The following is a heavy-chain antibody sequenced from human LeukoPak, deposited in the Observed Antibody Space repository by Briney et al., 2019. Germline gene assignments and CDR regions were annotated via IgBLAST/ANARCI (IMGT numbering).Heavy chain of an antibody. V-gene: IGHV4-31*03. J-gene: IGHJ4*02. CDR3: ARRRGFGESMRYFDY. CDR1: GDSISNGGYY. D-gene: IGHD3-10*01. CDR2: IYHSGST. Sequence: SETLSLTCTVSGDSISNGGYYWSWIRQHPGKGLEWIGNIYHSGSTDYNPSLKSRATVSVSTSKNQFSLNLSSVTAADTAVYYCARRRGFGESMRYFDYWGQGILVTVSS.